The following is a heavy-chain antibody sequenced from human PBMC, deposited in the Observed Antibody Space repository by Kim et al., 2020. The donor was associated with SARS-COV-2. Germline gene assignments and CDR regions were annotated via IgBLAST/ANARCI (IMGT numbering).Heavy chain of an antibody. V-gene: IGHV1-8*01. CDR3: ARSKTGRYNWNYRVFDY. CDR2: MNPNSGNT. Sequence: ASVKVSCKASGYTFTSYDINWVRQATGQGLEWMGWMNPNSGNTGYAQKFQGRVTMTRNTSISTAYMELSSLRSEDTAVYYCARSKTGRYNWNYRVFDYWGQGTLVTVSS. D-gene: IGHD1-7*01. J-gene: IGHJ4*02. CDR1: GYTFTSYD.